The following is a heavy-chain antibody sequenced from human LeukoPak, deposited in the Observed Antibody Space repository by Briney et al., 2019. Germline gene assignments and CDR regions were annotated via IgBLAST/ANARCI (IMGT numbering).Heavy chain of an antibody. V-gene: IGHV5-51*01. D-gene: IGHD6-19*01. CDR3: ARRSGWYSGLNWFDP. J-gene: IGHJ5*02. CDR2: IYPGDSDT. CDR1: GYSFTSYW. Sequence: GESLKISCKGSGYSFTSYWIGWVRQMPGKGLEWMGIIYPGDSDTRYSPSFQGQVTISADKSISTAYLQWSSLKASDTAMNYCARRSGWYSGLNWFDPWGQGTLVTVSS.